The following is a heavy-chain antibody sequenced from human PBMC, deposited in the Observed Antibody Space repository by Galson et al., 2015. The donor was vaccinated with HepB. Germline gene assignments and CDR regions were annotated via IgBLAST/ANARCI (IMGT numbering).Heavy chain of an antibody. CDR2: ISYDGSDK. CDR1: GFTFSSYP. D-gene: IGHD2-21*02. J-gene: IGHJ4*02. Sequence: SLRLSCAASGFTFSSYPMHWVRQAPGKGLEWLAVISYDGSDKYYADSVKGRFTISRDNSKNTLYLQMNSLRAEDTAVYYCARDPPYCGGDCLAYYFDYWGQGTLVTVSS. CDR3: ARDPPYCGGDCLAYYFDY. V-gene: IGHV3-30*14.